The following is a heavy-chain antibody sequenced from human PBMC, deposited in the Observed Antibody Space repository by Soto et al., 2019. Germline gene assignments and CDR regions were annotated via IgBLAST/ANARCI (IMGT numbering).Heavy chain of an antibody. CDR2: ISYDGSNK. J-gene: IGHJ6*02. CDR3: ARQGPGIYGDYYYYGMDV. D-gene: IGHD2-2*02. V-gene: IGHV3-30-3*01. Sequence: QVQLVESGGGVVQPGRSLRLSCAASGFTFSSYAMYWVRQAPGTGLEWVAVISYDGSNKYYADSVKGRFTISRDNSKNTLYLQMNSLRAEDTAVYYCARQGPGIYGDYYYYGMDVWGQGTTVTVSS. CDR1: GFTFSSYA.